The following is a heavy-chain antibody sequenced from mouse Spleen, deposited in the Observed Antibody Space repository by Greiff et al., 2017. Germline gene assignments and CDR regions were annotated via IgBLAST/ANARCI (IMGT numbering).Heavy chain of an antibody. CDR3: ARSYDYDWFAY. V-gene: IGHV1-81*01. D-gene: IGHD2-4*01. CDR2: IYPRSGNT. Sequence: LVRPGASVKLSCKASGYTFTSYGISWVKQRTGQGLEWIGEIYPRSGNTYYNEKFKGKATLTADKSSSTAYMELRSLTSEDSAVYFCARSYDYDWFAYWGQGTLVTVSA. J-gene: IGHJ3*01. CDR1: GYTFTSYG.